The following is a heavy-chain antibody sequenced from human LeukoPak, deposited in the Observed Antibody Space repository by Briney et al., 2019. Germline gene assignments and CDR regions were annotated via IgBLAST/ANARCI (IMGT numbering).Heavy chain of an antibody. V-gene: IGHV3-7*01. CDR1: GFTFSGDW. Sequence: GGSLRLSCAASGFTFSGDWMHWVRQAPGKGLGWVANIKQDGSEKYYVDSVKGRFTISRDNAKNSLYLQMNSLRAEDTAVYYCARDMGELPHDAFDIWGQGTMVTVSS. CDR2: IKQDGSEK. D-gene: IGHD3-16*01. CDR3: ARDMGELPHDAFDI. J-gene: IGHJ3*02.